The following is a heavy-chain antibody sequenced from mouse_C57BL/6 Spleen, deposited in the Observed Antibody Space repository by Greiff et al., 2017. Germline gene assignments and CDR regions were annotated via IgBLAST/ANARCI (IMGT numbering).Heavy chain of an antibody. V-gene: IGHV1-74*01. J-gene: IGHJ3*01. Sequence: QVQLQQPGAELVKPGASVKVSRKASGYTFTSYWMHWVKQRPGQGLEWIGRIHPSDSDTNYNQKFKGKATLTVDKSSSTAYMQLSSLTSEDSAVYYCARGIHMITTSFAYWGQGTLVTVSA. CDR3: ARGIHMITTSFAY. CDR2: IHPSDSDT. D-gene: IGHD2-4*01. CDR1: GYTFTSYW.